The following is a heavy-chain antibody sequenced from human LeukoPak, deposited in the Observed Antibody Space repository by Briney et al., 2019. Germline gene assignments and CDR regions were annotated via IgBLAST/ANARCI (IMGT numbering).Heavy chain of an antibody. V-gene: IGHV4-31*03. CDR3: ALYERVRRSFDY. CDR2: IYYSGST. CDR1: GGSISSGGYY. D-gene: IGHD2-2*02. Sequence: SETLSLTCTVSGGSISSGGYYWSWIRQHPGKGVEWIGNIYYSGSTYYNPSLKSRVTISVDMSKNQFSLNLSSVTAADTAVYYCALYERVRRSFDYWGQGTLVTVSS. J-gene: IGHJ4*02.